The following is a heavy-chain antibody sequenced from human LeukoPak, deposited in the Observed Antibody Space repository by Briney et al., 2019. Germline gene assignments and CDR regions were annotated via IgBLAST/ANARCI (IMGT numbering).Heavy chain of an antibody. CDR3: ARDERWLQTGAFDI. D-gene: IGHD5-24*01. V-gene: IGHV4-59*01. Sequence: PSETRSLTCTVSGGPISRFYWSWIRQPPGKGLEWIGYINYSGSTNSVPSLKGRATISVDTSRNEFSLKLRSVTAADTAVYYCARDERWLQTGAFDIWGQGTLVTVSS. CDR1: GGPISRFY. J-gene: IGHJ3*02. CDR2: INYSGST.